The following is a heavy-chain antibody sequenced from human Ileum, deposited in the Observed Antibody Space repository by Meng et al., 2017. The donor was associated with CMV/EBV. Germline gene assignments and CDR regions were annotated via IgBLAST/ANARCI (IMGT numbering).Heavy chain of an antibody. CDR1: GFSLTTNGAG. CDR2: IYWDDDK. Sequence: QNTLKESGATVVKPTQTLTLTCTFPGFSLTTNGAGVGWLRQPPGKALEWLALIYWDDDKHYSPSLESRLTIIKDTSRNRVIFIMTDMDPIDTATYYCAYRRGGGSGWNWFGPWGQGTLVTVSS. V-gene: IGHV2-5*02. J-gene: IGHJ5*02. CDR3: AYRRGGGSGWNWFGP. D-gene: IGHD6-19*01.